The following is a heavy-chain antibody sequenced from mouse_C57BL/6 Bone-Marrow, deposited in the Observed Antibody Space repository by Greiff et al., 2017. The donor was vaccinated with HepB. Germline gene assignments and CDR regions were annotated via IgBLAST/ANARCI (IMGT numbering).Heavy chain of an antibody. CDR3: ARDQHFYFDV. CDR2: ISDGGSYT. CDR1: GFTFSSYA. J-gene: IGHJ1*03. Sequence: DVMLVESGGGLVKPGGSLKLSCAASGFTFSSYAMSWVRQTPEKRLEWVATISDGGSYTYYPDNVKGRFTISRDNAKNNLYLQMSHLKSEDTAMYYCARDQHFYFDVWGTGTTVTVSS. V-gene: IGHV5-4*01.